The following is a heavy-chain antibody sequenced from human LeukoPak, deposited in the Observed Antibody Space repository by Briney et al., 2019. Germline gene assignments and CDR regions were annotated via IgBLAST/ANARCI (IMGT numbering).Heavy chain of an antibody. J-gene: IGHJ4*02. D-gene: IGHD6-19*01. V-gene: IGHV3-21*01. CDR1: GFTFSSYG. CDR3: ARDLQAQGWFYFDY. Sequence: GGSLRLSCAASGFTFSSYGMHWVRQAPGKGLEWVSSISSSSSYIYYADSMKGRFTISRDNAKNSLYLQLNSLRAEDTAVYYCARDLQAQGWFYFDYWGQGTLVTVSS. CDR2: ISSSSSYI.